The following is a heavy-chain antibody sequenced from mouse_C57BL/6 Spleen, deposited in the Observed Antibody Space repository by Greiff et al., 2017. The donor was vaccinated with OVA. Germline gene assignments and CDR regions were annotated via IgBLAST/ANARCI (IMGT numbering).Heavy chain of an antibody. CDR3: ESPLGYDVYYAMDY. D-gene: IGHD2-2*01. V-gene: IGHV1-39*01. CDR2: INPNYGTT. J-gene: IGHJ4*01. Sequence: VQLQQSGPELVKPGASVKISCKASGYSFTDYNMNWVKQSNGQSLEWIGVINPNYGTTSYNQKFKGKATLTVDQSSSTAYMQLNSLTSEDSAVYYCESPLGYDVYYAMDYWGQGTSVTVSS. CDR1: GYSFTDYN.